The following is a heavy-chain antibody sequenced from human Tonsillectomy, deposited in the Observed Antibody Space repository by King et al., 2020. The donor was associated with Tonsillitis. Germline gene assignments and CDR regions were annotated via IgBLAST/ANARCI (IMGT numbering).Heavy chain of an antibody. Sequence: VQLVESGGGVVQPGRSLRLSCAASGFTFTTCAMHWVRQAPGKGLEWVAFISYDGSNNSYTDSVKGRYTISRDNSKNTLYLQMNSLSAEDTAVYYCARAGFCDSTSCYRYYYYMDVWGKGTTVTVSS. V-gene: IGHV3-30-3*01. CDR1: GFTFTTCA. CDR2: ISYDGSNN. J-gene: IGHJ6*03. D-gene: IGHD2-2*01. CDR3: ARAGFCDSTSCYRYYYYMDV.